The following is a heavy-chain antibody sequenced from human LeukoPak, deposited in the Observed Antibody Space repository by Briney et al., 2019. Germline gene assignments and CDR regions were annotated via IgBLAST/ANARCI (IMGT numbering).Heavy chain of an antibody. CDR2: ISSGSGTI. CDR1: GLTVSSNY. CDR3: ARESPSGWKYFDY. D-gene: IGHD6-25*01. Sequence: PGGSLRLSCAASGLTVSSNYLNWVRQAPGKGLEWVSYISSGSGTIYYADSVKGRFTISRDNAKNSLYLQMNSLRAEDTAVYYCARESPSGWKYFDYWGQGTLVTVSS. J-gene: IGHJ4*02. V-gene: IGHV3-48*01.